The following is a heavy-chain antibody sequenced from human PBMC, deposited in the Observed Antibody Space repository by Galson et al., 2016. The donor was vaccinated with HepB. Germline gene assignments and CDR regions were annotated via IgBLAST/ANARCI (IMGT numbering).Heavy chain of an antibody. D-gene: IGHD3-10*01. CDR2: ISRGGGGGT. CDR1: GFIFSNFA. Sequence: SLRLSCAGSGFIFSNFAMIWVRQPPGNGLEWVSAISRGGGGGTYYADSVRGRFTISRDNSKNTLYLQLNGLRGDDSAVYYCAKTSPYGTSWAGAFDVWGQGTVVTVSS. J-gene: IGHJ3*01. V-gene: IGHV3-23*01. CDR3: AKTSPYGTSWAGAFDV.